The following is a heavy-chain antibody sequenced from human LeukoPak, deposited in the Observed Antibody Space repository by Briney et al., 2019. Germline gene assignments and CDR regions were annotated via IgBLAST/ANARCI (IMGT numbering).Heavy chain of an antibody. CDR3: ARVSGRYYGMDV. Sequence: ADSVKGRFTISRDNAKNSLYLQMNSLRAEDTAVYYCARVSGRYYGMDVWGQGTTVTVSS. J-gene: IGHJ6*02. V-gene: IGHV3-21*01.